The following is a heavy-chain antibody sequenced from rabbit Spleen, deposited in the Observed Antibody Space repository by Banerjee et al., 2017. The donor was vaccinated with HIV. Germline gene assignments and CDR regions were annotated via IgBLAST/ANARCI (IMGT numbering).Heavy chain of an antibody. D-gene: IGHD1-1*01. J-gene: IGHJ4*01. CDR2: IYTGSSGNS. V-gene: IGHV1S40*01. CDR3: ARDLVGVIGWNFYL. Sequence: QSLQESGGGLVKPGASLTLTCTASGFSLSNSYYMCWVRQAPGKGLEWIACIYTGSSGNSVYATWAKGRFTISKTSWTTVTLQMTSLTAADTATYFCARDLVGVIGWNFYLWGPGTLVTVS. CDR1: GFSLSNSYY.